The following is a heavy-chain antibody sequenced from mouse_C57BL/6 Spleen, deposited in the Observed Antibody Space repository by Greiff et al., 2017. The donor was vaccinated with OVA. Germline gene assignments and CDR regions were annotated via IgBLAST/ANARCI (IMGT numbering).Heavy chain of an antibody. CDR3: AREGVYDYDAGYYAMDY. D-gene: IGHD2-4*01. V-gene: IGHV5-4*01. Sequence: EVHLVESGGGLVKPGGSLKLSCAASGFTFSSYAMSWVRQTPEKRLEWVATISDGGSYTYYPDNVKGRFTISRDNAKNNLYLQMSHLKSEDTAMYYWAREGVYDYDAGYYAMDYWGQGTSVTVSS. CDR1: GFTFSSYA. CDR2: ISDGGSYT. J-gene: IGHJ4*01.